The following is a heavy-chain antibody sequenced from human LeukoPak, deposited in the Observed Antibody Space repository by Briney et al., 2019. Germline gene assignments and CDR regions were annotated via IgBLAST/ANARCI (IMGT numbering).Heavy chain of an antibody. Sequence: PGGSLRLSCAASGFAFDIYSTNWVRQAPGKGLEWVSYISSSSGTIYYADSVKGRFTISRDNAKNSLYLQMNSLRDEDTAVYYCARARPEVWSPDFWGQGTLVTVSS. D-gene: IGHD2-8*02. V-gene: IGHV3-48*02. CDR1: GFAFDIYS. J-gene: IGHJ4*02. CDR3: ARARPEVWSPDF. CDR2: ISSSSGTI.